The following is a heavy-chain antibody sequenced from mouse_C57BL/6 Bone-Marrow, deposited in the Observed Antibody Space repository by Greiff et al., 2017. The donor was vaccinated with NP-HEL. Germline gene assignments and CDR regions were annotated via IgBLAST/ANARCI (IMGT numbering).Heavy chain of an antibody. CDR1: GFTFSDYG. J-gene: IGHJ3*01. CDR2: ISSGSSTI. CDR3: ARYGSSYLAWFAY. V-gene: IGHV5-17*01. Sequence: EVQLVESGGGLVKPGGSLKLSCAASGFTFSDYGMHWVRQAPEKGLEWVAYISSGSSTIYYADTVKGRFTISRDNAKNTLFLQMTSLRSEDTAMYYCARYGSSYLAWFAYWGQGTLVTVSA. D-gene: IGHD1-1*01.